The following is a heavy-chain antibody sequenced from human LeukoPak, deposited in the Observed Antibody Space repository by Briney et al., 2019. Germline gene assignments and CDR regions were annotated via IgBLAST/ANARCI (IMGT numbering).Heavy chain of an antibody. J-gene: IGHJ4*02. CDR3: AREANYYGSGSYADFDY. CDR2: IYHSGST. Sequence: PSETLSLTCTVSGGSISSYYWSWIRQPPGKGLEWIGYIYHSGSTNYNPSLKSRVTISVDTSKNEFSLKLTSVTAADTAVYYCAREANYYGSGSYADFDYWGQGTLVTVSS. D-gene: IGHD3-10*01. CDR1: GGSISSYY. V-gene: IGHV4-59*01.